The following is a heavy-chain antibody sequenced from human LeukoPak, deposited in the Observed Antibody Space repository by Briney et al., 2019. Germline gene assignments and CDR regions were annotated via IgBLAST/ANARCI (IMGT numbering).Heavy chain of an antibody. CDR3: AKAPYSSGWYPDAFDI. Sequence: GGSLRLSCAASGFTFSSYAMHWVRQAPGKGLEWVSSISSSSSYIYYADSVKGRFTISGDNSKNTLYLQMNSLRAEDTAVYYCAKAPYSSGWYPDAFDIWGQGTMVTVSS. V-gene: IGHV3-21*04. D-gene: IGHD6-19*01. CDR2: ISSSSSYI. CDR1: GFTFSSYA. J-gene: IGHJ3*02.